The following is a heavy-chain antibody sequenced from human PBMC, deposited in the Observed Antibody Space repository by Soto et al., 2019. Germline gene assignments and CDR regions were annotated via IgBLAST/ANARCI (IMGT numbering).Heavy chain of an antibody. J-gene: IGHJ4*02. CDR2: INHSGST. V-gene: IGHV4-34*01. CDR1: GGSFSGYY. Sequence: QVQLQQWGAGLLKPSETLSLTCAVYGGSFSGYYWSWIRQPPGKGLEWIGEINHSGSTNYNPSLKSRVTISVDTSKNQFSLKLSSVTAADTAVYYCARGPDDRLKYCSGGSCKKVMSQWDYWGQGTLVTVSS. D-gene: IGHD2-15*01. CDR3: ARGPDDRLKYCSGGSCKKVMSQWDY.